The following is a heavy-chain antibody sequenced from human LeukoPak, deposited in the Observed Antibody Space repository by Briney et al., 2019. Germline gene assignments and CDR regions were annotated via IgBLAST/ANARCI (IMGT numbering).Heavy chain of an antibody. D-gene: IGHD6-13*01. Sequence: NSYAMSWVRQAPGKGLEWIGSIYYSGSTYYNPSLKSRVTISVDTSKNQFSLKLSSVTAADTAVYYCARIPDTGYSSSWYSLIGGGCDYWGQGTLVTVSS. V-gene: IGHV4-39*01. CDR3: ARIPDTGYSSSWYSLIGGGCDY. J-gene: IGHJ4*02. CDR2: IYYSGST. CDR1: NSYA.